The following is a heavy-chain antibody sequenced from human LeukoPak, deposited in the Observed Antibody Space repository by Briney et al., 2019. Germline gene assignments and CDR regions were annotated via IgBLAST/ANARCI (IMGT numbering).Heavy chain of an antibody. V-gene: IGHV1-46*01. J-gene: IGHJ4*02. D-gene: IGHD3-22*01. CDR3: ARGALFLYDSSGYYHDY. CDR2: INPSGGST. CDR1: GYTFTGYY. Sequence: ASVKVSCKASGYTFTGYYMHWVRQAPGQGLEWMGIINPSGGSTSYAQKFQGRVTMTRDMSTSTVYMELSSLRSEDTAVYYCARGALFLYDSSGYYHDYWGQGTLVTVSS.